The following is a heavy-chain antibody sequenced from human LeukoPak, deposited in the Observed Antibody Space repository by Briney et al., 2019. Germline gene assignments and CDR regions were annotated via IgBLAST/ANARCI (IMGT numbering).Heavy chain of an antibody. CDR3: ARERDSDYEWGPYDP. Sequence: SQTLSLTCAISGDSVSSNSASWNWLRQSPSRGLEWLGRTYFRSKWSNDYAPSVKSRIAINPDTSRNEFSLQLNSVTPEDTAVYFCARERDSDYEWGPYDPWGQGTLVTVSS. V-gene: IGHV6-1*01. J-gene: IGHJ5*02. D-gene: IGHD4-11*01. CDR2: TYFRSKWSN. CDR1: GDSVSSNSAS.